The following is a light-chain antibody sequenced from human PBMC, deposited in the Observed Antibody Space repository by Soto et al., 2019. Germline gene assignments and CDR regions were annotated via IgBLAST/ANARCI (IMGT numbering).Light chain of an antibody. V-gene: IGKV1-13*02. CDR3: QQFNDFHRT. CDR1: QDISSA. J-gene: IGKJ2*01. Sequence: AIQLTQSPSPLSASVGDRVTLTCRASQDISSALVWNQQKPGEAPKVLLYDASNLASGVPSRFIGGESGTEFTLTIRNLQPEDLATYLGQQFNDFHRTFGQGTKLEIK. CDR2: DAS.